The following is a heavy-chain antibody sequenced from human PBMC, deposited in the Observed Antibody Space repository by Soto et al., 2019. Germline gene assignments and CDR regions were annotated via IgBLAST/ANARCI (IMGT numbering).Heavy chain of an antibody. D-gene: IGHD3-16*02. V-gene: IGHV1-69*13. CDR2: IFPKFGTT. CDR1: GDTDTNYV. Sequence: ASVKVSCKASGDTDTNYVISWVRQAPGQGLEWMGGIFPKFGTTYSAQKLQDRLTITADESTSTVYMQLSSLRLDDTAVYYCEAEMTFGKLSVVWGQGTTVTVSS. J-gene: IGHJ6*02. CDR3: EAEMTFGKLSVV.